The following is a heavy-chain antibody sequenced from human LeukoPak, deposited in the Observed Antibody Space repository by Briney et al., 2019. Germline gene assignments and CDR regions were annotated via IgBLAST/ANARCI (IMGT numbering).Heavy chain of an antibody. V-gene: IGHV6-1*01. CDR3: ARERSSVVATGHWHYYYYYGMDV. D-gene: IGHD5-12*01. CDR2: TYYRSKWYN. CDR1: GDIVSSNSAA. J-gene: IGHJ6*02. Sequence: SQTLSLTCASSGDIVSSNSAAWNWIRQSPSRVLEGLGSTYYRSKWYNDYAVSVKSRITINQDTSKNQFDLQLNSVTPEDTAVYYCARERSSVVATGHWHYYYYYGMDVWGQGTTVTVSS.